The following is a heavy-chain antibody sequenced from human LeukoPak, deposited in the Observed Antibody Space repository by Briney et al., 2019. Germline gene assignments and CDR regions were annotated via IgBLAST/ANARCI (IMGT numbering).Heavy chain of an antibody. V-gene: IGHV4-59*12. CDR1: GGSISSYY. CDR3: ARNHTETSSLNFRNYYYYGMDI. Sequence: SETLSLTCSVSGGSISSYYCGSIRQPPGKGLEWIGYIYYIRNPNYNPSLTSRVTMSVDRSKNLFSLKLSSVTAADTAIYYCARNHTETSSLNFRNYYYYGMDIWGQGTTVTVSS. D-gene: IGHD4-11*01. CDR2: IYYIRNP. J-gene: IGHJ6*02.